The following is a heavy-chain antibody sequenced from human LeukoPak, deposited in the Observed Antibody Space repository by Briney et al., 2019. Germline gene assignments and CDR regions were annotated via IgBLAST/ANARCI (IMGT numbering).Heavy chain of an antibody. D-gene: IGHD3-10*01. CDR1: GGSISSYY. Sequence: SETLSLPCTVSGGSISSYYWSWIRQPPGKGLEWIGYIYYSGSTNYNPSLKSRVTILVDTSKNQFSLKLSSVTAADTAVYYCARVKWGSGSHHYYYYYGMDVWGQGTTVTVSS. V-gene: IGHV4-59*01. CDR3: ARVKWGSGSHHYYYYYGMDV. CDR2: IYYSGST. J-gene: IGHJ6*02.